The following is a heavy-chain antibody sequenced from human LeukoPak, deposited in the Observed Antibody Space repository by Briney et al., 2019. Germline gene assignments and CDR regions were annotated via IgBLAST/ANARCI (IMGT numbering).Heavy chain of an antibody. V-gene: IGHV4-59*01. CDR3: ARDISLGMPDWFDP. J-gene: IGHJ5*02. D-gene: IGHD2-2*01. CDR1: GGSISSYY. Sequence: SETLSLTCTVSGGSISSYYWNWIRQPPGKGLEWIGYIYSREWTKYNPSLKSRVTISVDTSKNQFSLKLSSVTAADTAIYYCARDISLGMPDWFDPWGQGTLVTVSS. CDR2: IYSREWT.